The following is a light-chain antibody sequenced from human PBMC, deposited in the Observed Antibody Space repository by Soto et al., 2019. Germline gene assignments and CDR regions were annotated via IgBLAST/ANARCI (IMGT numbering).Light chain of an antibody. Sequence: DIQMTQSPSSLSASVGDRVTITCRASQGISNYLAWYQQKPGKVPKLLIYAASTLQSGVPSRFSGSGSGTDFTLTISSLQPEDVATYYCQKYNSAPAIIFGQGTRLEIK. CDR3: QKYNSAPAII. CDR1: QGISNY. CDR2: AAS. J-gene: IGKJ5*01. V-gene: IGKV1-27*01.